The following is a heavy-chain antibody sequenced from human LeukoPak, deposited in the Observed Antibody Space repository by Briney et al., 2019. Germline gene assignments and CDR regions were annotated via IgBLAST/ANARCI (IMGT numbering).Heavy chain of an antibody. Sequence: ASVKVSCKTSGYTFTNNGINWVRQAPGQGLEWMGWISVYNGKTKYSQRLQGRVSMTTDTSTSTAYMELRSLRSDDTAVYYCARGEECYYDSSGPTDYWGQGTLVTVSS. D-gene: IGHD3-22*01. J-gene: IGHJ4*02. CDR2: ISVYNGKT. V-gene: IGHV1-18*04. CDR1: GYTFTNNG. CDR3: ARGEECYYDSSGPTDY.